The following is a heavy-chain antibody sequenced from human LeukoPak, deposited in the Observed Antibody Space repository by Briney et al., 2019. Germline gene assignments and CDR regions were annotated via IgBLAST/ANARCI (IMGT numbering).Heavy chain of an antibody. J-gene: IGHJ4*02. CDR2: IYYSGST. D-gene: IGHD2-2*02. CDR3: ARDPYQLLYHYFGY. Sequence: PSETLSLTCTVSGGSISSSSYYWGWIRQPPGKGLEWIGSIYYSGSTYYNPSLKSRVTISVDTSKNQFSLKLSSVTAADTAVYYCARDPYQLLYHYFGYWGQGTLVTVSS. V-gene: IGHV4-39*07. CDR1: GGSISSSSYY.